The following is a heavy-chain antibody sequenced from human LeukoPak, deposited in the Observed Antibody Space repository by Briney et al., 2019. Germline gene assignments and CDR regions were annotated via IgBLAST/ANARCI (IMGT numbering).Heavy chain of an antibody. CDR2: ISAYNGNT. J-gene: IGHJ4*02. CDR3: ARDSITMVRGDGKGRYFDY. CDR1: GYTFTSHG. D-gene: IGHD3-10*01. V-gene: IGHV1-18*04. Sequence: VASVKVSCKASGYTFTSHGISWVRQAPGQGLEWMGWISAYNGNTNYAQKLQGRVTMTTDTSTSTAYMELRSLRSDDTAVYYCARDSITMVRGDGKGRYFDYWGQGTLVTVSS.